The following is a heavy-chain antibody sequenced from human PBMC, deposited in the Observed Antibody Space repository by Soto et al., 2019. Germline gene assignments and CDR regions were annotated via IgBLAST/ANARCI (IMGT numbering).Heavy chain of an antibody. CDR3: ARAPGGYYYYCGMDV. CDR2: INHSGST. V-gene: IGHV4-34*01. D-gene: IGHD3-10*01. Sequence: SETLSLTCAVYGGSFSGYYWSWIRQPPGKGLEWIGEINHSGSTNYNPSLKSRVTISVDTSKNQFSLKLSSVTAADTAVYYCARAPGGYYYYCGMDVWGQGTTVTVSS. CDR1: GGSFSGYY. J-gene: IGHJ6*01.